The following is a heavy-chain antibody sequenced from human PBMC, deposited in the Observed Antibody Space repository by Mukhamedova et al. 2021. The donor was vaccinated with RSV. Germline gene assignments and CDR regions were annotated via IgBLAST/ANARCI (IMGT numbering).Heavy chain of an antibody. D-gene: IGHD2-8*02. J-gene: IGHJ3*01. V-gene: IGHV3-21*03. CDR2: ISESGSYM. CDR1: SYA. CDR3: ARYCSPTTCAAFDV. Sequence: SYAMNWVRQAPGKGLEWVASISESGSYMYHADSMKGRVTISRDNAKSSLFLQMTSLRVEDTAVYYCARYCSPTTCAAFDVWG.